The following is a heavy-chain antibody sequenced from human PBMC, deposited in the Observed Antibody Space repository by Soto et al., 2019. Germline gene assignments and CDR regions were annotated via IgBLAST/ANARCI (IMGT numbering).Heavy chain of an antibody. V-gene: IGHV1-69*13. CDR2: IVPAFGTP. CDR3: ARGATIFGVAAYSYYEMEV. CDR1: GGTFSNYA. J-gene: IGHJ6*02. D-gene: IGHD3-3*01. Sequence: GASVKVSCKASGGTFSNYAISWVRQAPGQGLEWMGGIVPAFGTPNYAQNLQGRITITADDSTTTVYMDLGSLRSEDTAVYYCARGATIFGVAAYSYYEMEVWGQGTTVTVSS.